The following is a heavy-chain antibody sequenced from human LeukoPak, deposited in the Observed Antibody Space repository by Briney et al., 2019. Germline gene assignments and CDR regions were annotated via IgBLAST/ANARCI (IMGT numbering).Heavy chain of an antibody. CDR2: IIPILGIA. CDR3: AGAQVDYYYYGMDV. CDR1: GGTFSSYA. V-gene: IGHV1-69*04. Sequence: GASVKVSCKASGGTFSSYAISWVRQAPGQGLEWMGRIIPILGIANYAQKFQARVTITADKSTSTAYMELSSLRSEDTAVYYCAGAQVDYYYYGMDVWGQGTTVTVSS. J-gene: IGHJ6*02.